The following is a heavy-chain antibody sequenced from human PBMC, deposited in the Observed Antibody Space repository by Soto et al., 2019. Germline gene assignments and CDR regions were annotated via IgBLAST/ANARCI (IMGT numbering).Heavy chain of an antibody. V-gene: IGHV3-15*01. J-gene: IGHJ4*02. Sequence: LRLSCAASGFTFSNAWMSWVRQAPGKGLEWVGRIKSKTDGGTTDYTAPVKGRFTISRDDSKNTLYLQMNSLKTEDTAVYYCTTGITIFGVPRSPFDYWGQGTLVTVSS. CDR2: IKSKTDGGTT. D-gene: IGHD3-3*01. CDR3: TTGITIFGVPRSPFDY. CDR1: GFTFSNAW.